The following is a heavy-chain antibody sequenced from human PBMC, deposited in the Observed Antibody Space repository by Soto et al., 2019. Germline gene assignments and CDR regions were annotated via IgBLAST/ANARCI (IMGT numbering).Heavy chain of an antibody. D-gene: IGHD5-12*01. J-gene: IGHJ2*01. CDR1: GGTFSSYT. Sequence: QVQLVQSGAEVKKPGSSVKVSCKASGGTFSSYTISWVRQAPGQGLEWMGRIIPILGIANYAQKFQGRVTITADKSTSTAYMELSSLRSEDTAVYYCARVSMSGYDSVNYWYFDLWGRGTLVTVSS. CDR2: IIPILGIA. V-gene: IGHV1-69*02. CDR3: ARVSMSGYDSVNYWYFDL.